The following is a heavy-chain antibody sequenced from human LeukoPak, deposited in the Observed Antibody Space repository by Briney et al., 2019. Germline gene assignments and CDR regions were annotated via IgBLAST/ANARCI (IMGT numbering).Heavy chain of an antibody. Sequence: SETLSLTCTVSGGSIRNDYWSWIRQAAGKELEWIGRIYTRGSTNYNPSLKSRVTISLDKSKNQFSLKLSSVTAADTAVYYCASGAWLATLKYYYYYMDVWGKGTTVTVSS. V-gene: IGHV4-4*07. J-gene: IGHJ6*03. CDR3: ASGAWLATLKYYYYYMDV. D-gene: IGHD6-19*01. CDR2: IYTRGST. CDR1: GGSIRNDY.